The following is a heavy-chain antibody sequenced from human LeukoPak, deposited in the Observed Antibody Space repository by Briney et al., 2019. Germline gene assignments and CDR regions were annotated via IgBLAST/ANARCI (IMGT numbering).Heavy chain of an antibody. V-gene: IGHV3-21*01. CDR1: GFTFSSYS. Sequence: GGSPRLSCAASGFTFSSYSMNWVRQAPGKGLEWVSSISSSSSYIYYADSVKGRFTISRDNAKNSLYLQMNSLRAEDTAVYYCARSEDGYVDYWGQGTLVTVSS. D-gene: IGHD5-24*01. J-gene: IGHJ4*02. CDR3: ARSEDGYVDY. CDR2: ISSSSSYI.